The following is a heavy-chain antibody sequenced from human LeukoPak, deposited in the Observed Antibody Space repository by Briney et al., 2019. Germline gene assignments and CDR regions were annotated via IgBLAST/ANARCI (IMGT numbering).Heavy chain of an antibody. CDR2: ISSSSSYI. J-gene: IGHJ4*02. V-gene: IGHV3-21*01. D-gene: IGHD3-22*01. Sequence: PGGSLRLSCAASGFTFSSYEMNWVRQAPGKGLEWVSSISSSSSYIYYADSVKGRFTISRDNAKNSLYLQMNSLRAEDTAVYYCARDQNYYDSSGYYDGYWGQGTLVTVSS. CDR1: GFTFSSYE. CDR3: ARDQNYYDSSGYYDGY.